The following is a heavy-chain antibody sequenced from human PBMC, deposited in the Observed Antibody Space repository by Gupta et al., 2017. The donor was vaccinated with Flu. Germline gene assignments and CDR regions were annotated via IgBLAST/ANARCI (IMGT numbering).Heavy chain of an antibody. CDR3: AIEVGDFWSGYFRKYYYYGMDV. CDR1: GYTFTSYG. V-gene: IGHV1-18*01. CDR2: ISAYNGNT. D-gene: IGHD3-3*01. J-gene: IGHJ6*02. Sequence: QVQLVQSGAEVKKPGASVKVSCKASGYTFTSYGISWVRQAPGQGLEWMGWISAYNGNTNYEQKLQGRVTMTTDTSTSTAYMELRSLRSDDTAVYYCAIEVGDFWSGYFRKYYYYGMDVWGQGTTVTVSS.